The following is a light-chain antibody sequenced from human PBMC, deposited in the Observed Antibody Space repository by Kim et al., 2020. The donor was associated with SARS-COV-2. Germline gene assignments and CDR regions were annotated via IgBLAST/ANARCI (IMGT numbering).Light chain of an antibody. V-gene: IGLV6-57*03. CDR3: QSYNRDNVI. J-gene: IGLJ2*01. Sequence: GKAVTISCPRSSGRIDDNYVQWYQQRPGGVPTTVIYEDDQRPSGVSDRFSGSIDNSSNSASLTISGLRTEDEADYYCQSYNRDNVIFGGGTQLTVL. CDR2: EDD. CDR1: SGRIDDNY.